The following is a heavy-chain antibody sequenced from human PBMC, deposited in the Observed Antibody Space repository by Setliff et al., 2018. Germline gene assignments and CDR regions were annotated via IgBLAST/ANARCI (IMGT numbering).Heavy chain of an antibody. J-gene: IGHJ3*02. Sequence: GGSLRLSCVVSGLTVSNDFMGWVRQAPGKGLEWVSYISSFGSTIYYADSVKGRFTISRDNARNSLYLQMNNLRAEDTATYYCARLQPSLPDAFDIWGQGTMVTVSS. CDR3: ARLQPSLPDAFDI. CDR2: ISSFGSTI. CDR1: GLTVSNDF. V-gene: IGHV3-48*04. D-gene: IGHD5-18*01.